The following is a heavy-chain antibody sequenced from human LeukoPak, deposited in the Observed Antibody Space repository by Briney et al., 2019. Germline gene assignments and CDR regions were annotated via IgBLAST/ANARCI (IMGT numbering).Heavy chain of an antibody. V-gene: IGHV4-31*03. CDR1: GGSISSGGYY. CDR2: IYYSGST. CDR3: ARDEPYSSGYVV. D-gene: IGHD3-22*01. Sequence: SQTLSLTCTVSGGSISSGGYYWSWIRQHPGKGLEWTGYIYYSGSTYYNPSLKSRVTISVDTSKNQFPLKLSSVTAADTAVYYCARDEPYSSGYVVWGQGTLVTVSS. J-gene: IGHJ4*02.